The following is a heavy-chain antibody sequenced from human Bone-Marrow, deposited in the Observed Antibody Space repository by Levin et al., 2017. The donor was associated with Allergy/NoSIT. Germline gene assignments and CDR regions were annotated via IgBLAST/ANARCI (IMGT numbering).Heavy chain of an antibody. CDR3: ARGSSSWYPAPFYYYGMDV. CDR2: IKQDGSEK. J-gene: IGHJ6*02. Sequence: AGGSLRLSCAASGFTFSSYWMSWVRQAPGKGLEWVANIKQDGSEKYYVDSVKGRFTISRDNAKNSLYLQMNSLRAEDTAVYYCARGSSSWYPAPFYYYGMDVWGQGTTVTVSS. CDR1: GFTFSSYW. V-gene: IGHV3-7*01. D-gene: IGHD6-13*01.